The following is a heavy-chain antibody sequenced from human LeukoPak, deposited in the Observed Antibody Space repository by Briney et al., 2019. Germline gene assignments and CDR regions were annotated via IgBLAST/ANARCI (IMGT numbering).Heavy chain of an antibody. CDR2: IRSDGSDK. V-gene: IGHV3-30*02. CDR1: GFSFSGSV. Sequence: PRGSPRDSRAASGFSFSGSVVHWVRQAPGKGLEWVALIRSDGSDKYYADSVKGRFTISRDNSTHTLFLQMNSLRAEDTAVYYCAKDIAAAGGPCAYWG. J-gene: IGHJ4*01. CDR3: AKDIAAAGGPCAY. D-gene: IGHD6-13*01.